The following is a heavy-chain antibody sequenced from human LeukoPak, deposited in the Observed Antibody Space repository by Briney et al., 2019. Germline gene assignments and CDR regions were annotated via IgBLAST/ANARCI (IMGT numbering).Heavy chain of an antibody. J-gene: IGHJ4*02. CDR2: ISSSGSTK. D-gene: IGHD5-12*01. V-gene: IGHV3-11*04. CDR3: ARGPSGYHNT. CDR1: GFTLRDYY. Sequence: SLRLSCVPSGFTLRDYYMSWLRQAPGKGLEWISFISSSGSTKYYADSVKGRFTISRDTTQNSLFLEMNSLRAEDAALYYCARGPSGYHNTGGQGTLVTVSS.